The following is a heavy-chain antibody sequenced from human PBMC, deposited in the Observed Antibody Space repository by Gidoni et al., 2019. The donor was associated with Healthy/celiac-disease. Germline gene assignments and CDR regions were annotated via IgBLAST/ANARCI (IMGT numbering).Heavy chain of an antibody. CDR1: GFTVSSYW. CDR3: ARDPSASSPAPPFDY. Sequence: EVQLVESGGGLVQPGGSLRLSCAASGFTVSSYWMSWVRQAPGKGLEWVANIKQDGSEKYYVDSVKGRFTISRDNAKNSLYLQMNSLRAEDTAVYYCARDPSASSPAPPFDYWGQGTLVTVSS. J-gene: IGHJ4*02. D-gene: IGHD2-2*01. CDR2: IKQDGSEK. V-gene: IGHV3-7*01.